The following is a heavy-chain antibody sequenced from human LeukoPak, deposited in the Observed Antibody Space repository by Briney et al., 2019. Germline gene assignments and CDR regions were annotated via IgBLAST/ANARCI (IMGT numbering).Heavy chain of an antibody. CDR1: GFTFGSYA. D-gene: IGHD4-23*01. V-gene: IGHV3-23*01. J-gene: IGHJ4*02. CDR2: ISSSADST. Sequence: GGSLRLSCEASGFTFGSYAMSWVRQAPGKGQAWASVISSSADSTYYADSVKGRFTISRDNSKNTLYLQMNNLRAEDTAVYYCAKPLEKYTYGGNFDYWGQGILVTVSS. CDR3: AKPLEKYTYGGNFDY.